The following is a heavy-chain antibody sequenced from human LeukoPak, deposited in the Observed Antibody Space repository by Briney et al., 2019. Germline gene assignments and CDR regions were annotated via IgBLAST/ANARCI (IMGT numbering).Heavy chain of an antibody. CDR1: GGSISNYY. V-gene: IGHV4-59*01. D-gene: IGHD5-18*01. J-gene: IGHJ6*03. Sequence: PSETLSLTCTVSGGSISNYYWSWIRQPPGKGLEWIGYIYYSGSTNYNPSLKSRVTISVDTSKNQFSLRLSSVTAADTAVYYCARGDTAMVTHYYYYYYMDVWGKGTTVTVSS. CDR3: ARGDTAMVTHYYYYYYMDV. CDR2: IYYSGST.